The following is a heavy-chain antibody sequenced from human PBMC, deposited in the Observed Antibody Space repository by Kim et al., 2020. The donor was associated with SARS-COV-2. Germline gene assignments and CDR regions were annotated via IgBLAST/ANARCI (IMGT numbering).Heavy chain of an antibody. CDR3: AREVASSSWSQGYGMDV. J-gene: IGHJ6*02. Sequence: VKGRFTISRDNAKNTLYLQMNSLRAEDTAVYYCAREVASSSWSQGYGMDVWGQGTTVTVSS. D-gene: IGHD6-13*01. V-gene: IGHV3-74*01.